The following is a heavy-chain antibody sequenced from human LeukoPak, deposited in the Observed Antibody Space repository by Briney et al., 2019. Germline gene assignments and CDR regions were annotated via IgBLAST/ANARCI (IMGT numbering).Heavy chain of an antibody. V-gene: IGHV3-11*01. CDR2: ISSSGSTI. Sequence: GGSLRLSCAASGFTFSDYYMSWIRQAPGKGLEWVSYISSSGSTIYYADSVKGRFTISRDNAKNSLYLQMNSLRAEDTAVYYCARYAMYYDFWSGYPRLFDYWGQGTLVTVSS. CDR1: GFTFSDYY. D-gene: IGHD3-3*01. J-gene: IGHJ4*02. CDR3: ARYAMYYDFWSGYPRLFDY.